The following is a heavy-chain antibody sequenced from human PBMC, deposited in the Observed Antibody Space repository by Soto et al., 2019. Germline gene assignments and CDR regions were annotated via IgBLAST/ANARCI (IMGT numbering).Heavy chain of an antibody. Sequence: GGSLRLSCAASGFTFSSYSMNWVRQAPGKGLEWVSSISSSSSYIYYADSVKGRFTISRDNAKNSLYLQMNSLRAEDTAVYYCARDGDYGDYYFDYWGQGTLVTVSS. D-gene: IGHD4-17*01. CDR1: GFTFSSYS. CDR2: ISSSSSYI. V-gene: IGHV3-21*01. CDR3: ARDGDYGDYYFDY. J-gene: IGHJ4*02.